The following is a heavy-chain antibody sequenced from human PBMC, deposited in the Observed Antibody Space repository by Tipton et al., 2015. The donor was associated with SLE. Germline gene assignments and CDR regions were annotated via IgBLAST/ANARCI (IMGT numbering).Heavy chain of an antibody. CDR2: IRSKAYGGRT. J-gene: IGHJ3*02. D-gene: IGHD6-6*01. CDR1: GFSVGDYV. V-gene: IGHV3-49*04. CDR3: ARDSSDGAFDI. Sequence: SLRLSCTASGFSVGDYVMRWVRPATGKGLAWVGFIRSKAYGGRTEYVAIVKGRFTISRDDSKSIAYLQMNSLKIEDTAVYYCARDSSDGAFDIWGQGTMVTVSS.